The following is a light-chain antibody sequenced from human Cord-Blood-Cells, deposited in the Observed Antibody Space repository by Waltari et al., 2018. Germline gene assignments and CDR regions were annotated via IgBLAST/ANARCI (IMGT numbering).Light chain of an antibody. J-gene: IGKJ3*01. Sequence: EIVLPQSPATLSLSPGDSATLSCRASQSVSTSYLAGYQQKPGQAPRLLIYGASSRATGIPDRFSGSGSGTDFTLTISRLEPEEFAVYYCQQYGSFFGPGTKVDIK. CDR3: QQYGSF. CDR2: GAS. V-gene: IGKV3-20*01. CDR1: QSVSTSY.